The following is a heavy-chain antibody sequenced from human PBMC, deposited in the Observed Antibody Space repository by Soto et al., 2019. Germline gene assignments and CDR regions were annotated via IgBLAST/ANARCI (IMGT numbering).Heavy chain of an antibody. CDR2: IWYDGSNK. CDR1: GFTFSSYG. D-gene: IGHD6-19*01. Sequence: QVQLVESGGGVVQPGRSLRLSCAASGFTFSSYGMHWVRQAPGKGLEWVAVIWYDGSNKYYADSVKGRFTISRDNSKNTLYLHMNSLRAEDTAVYYCARGFFRAVAGLADYYYGMDVWGQGTTVTVSS. J-gene: IGHJ6*02. CDR3: ARGFFRAVAGLADYYYGMDV. V-gene: IGHV3-33*01.